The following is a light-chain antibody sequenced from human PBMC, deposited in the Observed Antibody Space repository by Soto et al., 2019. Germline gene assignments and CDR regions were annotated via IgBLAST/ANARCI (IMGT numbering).Light chain of an antibody. CDR2: GAS. J-gene: IGKJ1*01. CDR3: QHYGGVWT. CDR1: QGLNTN. Sequence: IQLTQSPSSLSASVGDRVTITCRASQGLNTNLAWYQQKPGKAPNLLIHGASTLQKGVPSRFSGNGSGTDFTLTISSLQPEDLATYYCQHYGGVWTFGQGTKVEIK. V-gene: IGKV1-9*01.